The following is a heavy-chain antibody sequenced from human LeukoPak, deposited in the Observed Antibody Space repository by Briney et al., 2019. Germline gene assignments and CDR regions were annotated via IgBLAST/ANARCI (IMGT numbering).Heavy chain of an antibody. CDR2: INSDGSST. D-gene: IGHD1-1*01. CDR3: ATDEAATGRLDY. V-gene: IGHV3-74*01. CDR1: GFNFTNYW. J-gene: IGHJ4*02. Sequence: GGSLRLSCAASGFNFTNYWMHWVRQAPGKGLVWVSRINSDGSSTSYADSVKGRFTISRDNAENTLYLQINRLRAEDTAVYYCATDEAATGRLDYWGQGTLVTDSS.